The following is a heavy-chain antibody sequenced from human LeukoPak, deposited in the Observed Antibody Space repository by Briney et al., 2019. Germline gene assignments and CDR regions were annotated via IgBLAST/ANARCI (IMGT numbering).Heavy chain of an antibody. CDR3: ARDRYGGNSWALDY. D-gene: IGHD4-23*01. V-gene: IGHV3-30-3*01. CDR1: GFTFSSYA. Sequence: PGGSLRLSCAASGFTFSSYAMHWVRQAPGKGLEWVAVLSYDGSNQYYADSVKGRFTISRDNSKNTLYLEMNSLRAEDTAAYYCARDRYGGNSWALDYWGQGTLVTVSS. CDR2: LSYDGSNQ. J-gene: IGHJ4*02.